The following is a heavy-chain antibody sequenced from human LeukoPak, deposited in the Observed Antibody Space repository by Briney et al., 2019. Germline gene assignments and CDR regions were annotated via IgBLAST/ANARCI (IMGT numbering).Heavy chain of an antibody. CDR2: IWYDGSNK. CDR3: ASYAREDSSGYYAGFDY. V-gene: IGHV3-33*01. D-gene: IGHD3-22*01. CDR1: GFTFSSYG. Sequence: GGSLRLSCAASGFTFSSYGMHWVRQAPGKGLEWVAVIWYDGSNKYYADSVKGRFTISRDNSKNTLYLQMNSLRAEVTAVYYCASYAREDSSGYYAGFDYWGQGTLVTVSS. J-gene: IGHJ4*02.